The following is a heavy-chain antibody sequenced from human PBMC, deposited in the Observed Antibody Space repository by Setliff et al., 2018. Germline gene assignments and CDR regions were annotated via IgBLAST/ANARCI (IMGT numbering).Heavy chain of an antibody. D-gene: IGHD6-6*01. CDR3: ARGRNVAARLLDS. J-gene: IGHJ4*02. Sequence: PSETLSLTCAAYGGTFSDYYWTWIRQPPGKGLEWIGEINHSGTTNYHPSLRSRVTISVDPSKNQFSLKVTSVNAADTSVYFCARGRNVAARLLDSWGQGTLVTVSS. CDR1: GGTFSDYY. CDR2: INHSGTT. V-gene: IGHV4-34*01.